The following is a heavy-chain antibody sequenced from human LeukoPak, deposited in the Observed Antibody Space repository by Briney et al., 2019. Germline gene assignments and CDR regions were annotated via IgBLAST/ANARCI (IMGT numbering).Heavy chain of an antibody. CDR3: ARVGRRGYYFDY. D-gene: IGHD3-10*01. CDR1: GGSISSSY. Sequence: SETLSLTCTVSGGSISSSYWSWIRQPPGKGLEWIGYIYYSGSTTYNPSLKSRVTLPVDTSKNQFSLKLSSVTAADTAVYHCARVGRRGYYFDYWGQGTLVTVSS. V-gene: IGHV4-59*01. J-gene: IGHJ4*02. CDR2: IYYSGST.